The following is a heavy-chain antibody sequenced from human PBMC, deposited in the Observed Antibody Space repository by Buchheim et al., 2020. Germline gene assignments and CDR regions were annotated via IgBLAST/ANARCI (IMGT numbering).Heavy chain of an antibody. CDR1: GFAVSSNY. V-gene: IGHV3-66*01. Sequence: VQLVESGGGLVQPGGSLRLSCAASGFAVSSNYMSWVRQAPGKGLEWVSVIYSGGSTYYADSVKGRFTISRDNSKNTLYLQMNSLRAEDTAVYYCARGLYGDYGSDWFDPWGQGTL. J-gene: IGHJ5*02. D-gene: IGHD4-17*01. CDR2: IYSGGST. CDR3: ARGLYGDYGSDWFDP.